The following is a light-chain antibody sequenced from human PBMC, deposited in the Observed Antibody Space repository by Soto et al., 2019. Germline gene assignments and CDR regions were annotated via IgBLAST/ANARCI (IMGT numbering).Light chain of an antibody. CDR3: AAWDDSLNGYV. CDR1: SSNIGSNT. CDR2: SNS. J-gene: IGLJ1*01. V-gene: IGLV1-44*01. Sequence: QSVLTQPPSASGTPGQRVTISCSGSSSNIGSNTVNWYQQFPGTAPKLLIHSNSQRPSGVPDRFSGSKSGTSASLAISGLQSEDEGEYCCAAWDDSLNGYVFGTGTKVTVL.